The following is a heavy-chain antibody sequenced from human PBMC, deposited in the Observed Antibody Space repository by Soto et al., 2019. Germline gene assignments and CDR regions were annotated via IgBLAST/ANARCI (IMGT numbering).Heavy chain of an antibody. D-gene: IGHD6-13*01. V-gene: IGHV1-69*06. Sequence: SSVQVSCKASGGTFSSYAISWVRQAPGQGLEWMGGIIPISGTANYAQKFQGRVTITADKSTSTAYMELSSLRSEDTAVYYCARDSGYRCSTSWYPYGLYGWGQGTTLAVAS. CDR3: ARDSGYRCSTSWYPYGLYG. CDR2: IIPISGTA. CDR1: GGTFSSYA. J-gene: IGHJ6*02.